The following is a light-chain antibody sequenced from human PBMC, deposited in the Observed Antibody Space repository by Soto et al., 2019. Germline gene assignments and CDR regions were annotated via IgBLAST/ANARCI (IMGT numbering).Light chain of an antibody. CDR1: SSDVGSYNR. J-gene: IGLJ3*02. CDR2: QVS. CDR3: SSYTSSSTWV. V-gene: IGLV2-18*02. Sequence: QSALTQPTSVSGSPGQSVTISCTGTSSDVGSYNRVSWYQQPPGTAPKLMIYQVSNRPSGVPDRFSGSKSGNTASLTISGLQAEDEAEYYCSSYTSSSTWVFGGVTKLTVL.